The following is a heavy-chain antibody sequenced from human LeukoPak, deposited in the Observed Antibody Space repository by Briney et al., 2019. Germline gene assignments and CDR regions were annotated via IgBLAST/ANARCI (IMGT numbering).Heavy chain of an antibody. Sequence: GGSLRLSCAASGFTFSNYAMTWVRQAPGKGLEWVSTISGSGDRPYYADSVKGRFTISRDNSKNTLYVQMNSLRAEDTAVYYCAKDIRSSWYYFQDWGQGTLVTVSS. CDR3: AKDIRSSWYYFQD. CDR2: ISGSGDRP. V-gene: IGHV3-23*01. D-gene: IGHD6-13*01. J-gene: IGHJ1*01. CDR1: GFTFSNYA.